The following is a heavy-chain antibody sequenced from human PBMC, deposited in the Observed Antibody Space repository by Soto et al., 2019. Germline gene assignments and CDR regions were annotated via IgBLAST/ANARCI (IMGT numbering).Heavy chain of an antibody. CDR2: IIPIFGTA. V-gene: IGHV1-69*01. Sequence: QVQLVQSGAEVKKPGSSVKVSCKASGGTFSSYAISWVRQAPGQGLEWRGGIIPIFGTANYAQKFQGRVKIPAEDPTDPPYREGRGLVVEDRAVYSCASFRSFIIGGMDVWGQGTPVTAS. D-gene: IGHD3-10*01. CDR3: ASFRSFIIGGMDV. CDR1: GGTFSSYA. J-gene: IGHJ6*02.